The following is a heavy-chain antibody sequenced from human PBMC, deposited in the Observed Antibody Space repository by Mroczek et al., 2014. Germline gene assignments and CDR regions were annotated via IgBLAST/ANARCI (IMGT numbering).Heavy chain of an antibody. CDR1: GGSFSGYY. D-gene: IGHD2-2*01. J-gene: IGHJ4*02. Sequence: QVQLTALGAQDCLKPSETLSLTCAVYGGSFSGYYWSWIRQPPGKGLEWIGEINHSGSTNYNPSLKSRVTISVDTSKNQFSLKLSSVTAADTAVYYCARDCSTSCPIDYWAREPWSPSSQ. CDR3: ARDCSTSCPIDY. CDR2: INHSGST. V-gene: IGHV4-34*01.